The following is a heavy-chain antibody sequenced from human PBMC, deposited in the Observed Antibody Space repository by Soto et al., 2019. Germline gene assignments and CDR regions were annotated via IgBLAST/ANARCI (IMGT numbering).Heavy chain of an antibody. J-gene: IGHJ5*02. CDR2: ISAYNGNT. D-gene: IGHD3-3*01. V-gene: IGHV1-18*01. Sequence: GASVKVSCKASGYTFTSYGISWVRQAPGQGLEWMGWISAYNGNTNYAQKLQGRVTMTTDTSTSTAYMELSSLRSDDTAIYYCARSSGGNFGIIIEGSNWFDPWGQGTLVTVSS. CDR1: GYTFTSYG. CDR3: ARSSGGNFGIIIEGSNWFDP.